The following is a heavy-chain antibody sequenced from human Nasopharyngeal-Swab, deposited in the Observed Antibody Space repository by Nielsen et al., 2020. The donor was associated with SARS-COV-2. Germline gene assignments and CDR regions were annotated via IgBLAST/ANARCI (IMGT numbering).Heavy chain of an antibody. CDR1: GFTVSSNY. CDR3: AMAQYYYGSGPGAFVI. J-gene: IGHJ3*02. Sequence: GGSLRLSCAASGFTVSSNYMSWVRQAPGKGLEWVSFFYSGGSTDSADSVKGRFTVSRDNSKNTLYLQMNSLRAGDTAVYYCAMAQYYYGSGPGAFVIWGQVTMVTVSS. CDR2: FYSGGST. V-gene: IGHV3-53*01. D-gene: IGHD3-10*01.